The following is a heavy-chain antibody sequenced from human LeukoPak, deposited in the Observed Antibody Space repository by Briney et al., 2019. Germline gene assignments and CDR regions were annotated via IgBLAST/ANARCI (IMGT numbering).Heavy chain of an antibody. J-gene: IGHJ4*02. V-gene: IGHV1-2*02. CDR3: ARRGYEFSDLDN. D-gene: IGHD3/OR15-3a*01. CDR2: INPKSGGT. Sequence: ASVKVSCKASGYTFNGYYIHWVRQAPGQGLEWMGWINPKSGGTNYAQKFQGRVAMTRDTSMNTVYMELSSLRSDDTAVYYCARRGYEFSDLDNWGQGTLVTVSS. CDR1: GYTFNGYY.